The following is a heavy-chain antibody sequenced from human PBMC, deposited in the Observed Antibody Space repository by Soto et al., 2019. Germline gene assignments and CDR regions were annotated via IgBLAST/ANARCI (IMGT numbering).Heavy chain of an antibody. D-gene: IGHD2-15*01. Sequence: EVQLLESGGGLVQPGGSLRLSCAASGFTFSSYAMSWVRQAPGKGLEWVSAISGSGGSTYYADSVKGRFTISRDNSKNTLYLQMNSLRAEDTAVYYCAKGFCSGGSCYSMLFAFDIWGQGTMVTVSS. CDR2: ISGSGGST. CDR3: AKGFCSGGSCYSMLFAFDI. V-gene: IGHV3-23*01. J-gene: IGHJ3*02. CDR1: GFTFSSYA.